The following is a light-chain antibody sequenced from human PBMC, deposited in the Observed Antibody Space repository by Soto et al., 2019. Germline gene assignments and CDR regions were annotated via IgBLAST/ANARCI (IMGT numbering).Light chain of an antibody. CDR3: CSYAGSYTEV. J-gene: IGLJ1*01. CDR2: DVN. CDR1: SSDAGGYNY. V-gene: IGLV2-14*01. Sequence: QSALTQPASVSGSPGQSITISCTGTSSDAGGYNYVSWYQQLPGKAPKLMIYDVNNRPSGVSNRFSGSKSGNTASLTISGLQAEDEADYYCCSYAGSYTEVFGTGTKVTVL.